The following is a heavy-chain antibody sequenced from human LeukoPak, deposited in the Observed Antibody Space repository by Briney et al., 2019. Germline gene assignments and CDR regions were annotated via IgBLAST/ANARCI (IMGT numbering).Heavy chain of an antibody. CDR3: ARDSSSGYYG. CDR2: ISGSGGST. V-gene: IGHV3-23*01. Sequence: GGSLRLSCAASGFTFSSYGMSWVRQAPGKGLEWVSAISGSGGSTYYADSVKGRFTISRDNAKNSLYLQMNSLRAEDTAVYYCARDSSSGYYGWGQGTLVTVSS. D-gene: IGHD3-22*01. CDR1: GFTFSSYG. J-gene: IGHJ4*02.